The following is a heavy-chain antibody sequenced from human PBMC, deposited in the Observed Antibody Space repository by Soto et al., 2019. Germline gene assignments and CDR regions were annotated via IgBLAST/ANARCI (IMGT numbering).Heavy chain of an antibody. CDR1: GGTFSSYT. J-gene: IGHJ6*02. CDR3: ARGRYCSGGSFYTYYYYGMDV. D-gene: IGHD2-15*01. Sequence: QVQLVQSGAEVKKPGSSVKVSCKASGGTFSSYTISWVRQAPGQGLEWMGRIIPILGIANYAQKFQGRVTITADKSTSTDYMELSSLRSEDTAVYYCARGRYCSGGSFYTYYYYGMDVWGQGTTVTVSS. CDR2: IIPILGIA. V-gene: IGHV1-69*02.